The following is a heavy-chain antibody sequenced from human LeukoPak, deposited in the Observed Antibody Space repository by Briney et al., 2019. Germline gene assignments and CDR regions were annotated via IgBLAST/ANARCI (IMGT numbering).Heavy chain of an antibody. Sequence: GGSLRLSCATSGFTFSSYCMHWVRQARGKGLEWVGVISYDGSDKYYADSVKGRFTISRDNSKNTLYLQMNSLRAEDTAVYYCAKDAYVFRGVMEFDYWGQGTLVTVSS. V-gene: IGHV3-30*18. CDR2: ISYDGSDK. D-gene: IGHD3-10*01. J-gene: IGHJ4*02. CDR3: AKDAYVFRGVMEFDY. CDR1: GFTFSSYC.